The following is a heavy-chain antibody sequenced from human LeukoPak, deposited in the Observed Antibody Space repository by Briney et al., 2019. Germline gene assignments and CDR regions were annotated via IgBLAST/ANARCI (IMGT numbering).Heavy chain of an antibody. CDR2: INHSGST. CDR3: ARRVVASTYFDY. D-gene: IGHD2-15*01. J-gene: IGHJ4*02. CDR1: GGSFSGYY. Sequence: SETLSLTCAVYGGSFSGYYWSWIRQPPGKGLEWIGEINHSGSTNYNPSLKSRVTISVDTSKNQFSLKLSSVTAADTAVYYCARRVVASTYFDYWGQGTLVTVSS. V-gene: IGHV4-34*01.